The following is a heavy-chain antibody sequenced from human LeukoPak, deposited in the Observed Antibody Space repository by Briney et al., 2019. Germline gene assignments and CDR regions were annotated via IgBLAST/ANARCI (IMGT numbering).Heavy chain of an antibody. Sequence: SVKVSFKASVGTFSNYAISWVRPAPGQGLEWMGRINPIFCTANYAQKFQGRVTITTDESTRTAYMELGSLRSEDTAVYYCASGANSYGGYWGQGTLVTVSS. D-gene: IGHD5-18*01. V-gene: IGHV1-69*05. CDR2: INPIFCTA. CDR1: VGTFSNYA. CDR3: ASGANSYGGY. J-gene: IGHJ4*02.